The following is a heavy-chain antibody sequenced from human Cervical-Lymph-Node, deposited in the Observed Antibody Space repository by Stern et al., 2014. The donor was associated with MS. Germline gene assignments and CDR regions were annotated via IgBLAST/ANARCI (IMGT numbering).Heavy chain of an antibody. D-gene: IGHD3-9*01. V-gene: IGHV3-9*01. J-gene: IGHJ4*02. CDR2: ISWDSGTI. Sequence: LVESGGGLVQPGRSLRLSCAASGFTFDDYAMHWVRQAPGKGLDWVSGISWDSGTIGYADSVKGRFTISRDNAKNSLYLQMNSLRAEDTALYYCSKAGYDTLTGYIYYFDYWGQGTLVTVSP. CDR3: SKAGYDTLTGYIYYFDY. CDR1: GFTFDDYA.